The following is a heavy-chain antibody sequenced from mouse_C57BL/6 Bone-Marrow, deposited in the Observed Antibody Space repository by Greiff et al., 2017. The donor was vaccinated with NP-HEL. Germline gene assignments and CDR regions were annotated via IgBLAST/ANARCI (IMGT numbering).Heavy chain of an antibody. CDR2: IHPNSGST. CDR3: ARPLRYAMDY. J-gene: IGHJ4*01. CDR1: GYTFTSYW. V-gene: IGHV1-64*01. Sequence: VQLQQPGAELVKPGASVKLSCKASGYTFTSYWMHWVKQRPGQGLEWIGMIHPNSGSTNYNETFKSKATLTVDKSSSTAYMQLSSLTSEDSAVYYCARPLRYAMDYWGQGTSVTVSS.